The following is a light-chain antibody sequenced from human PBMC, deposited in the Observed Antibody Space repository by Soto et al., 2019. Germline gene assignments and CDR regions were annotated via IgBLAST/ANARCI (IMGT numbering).Light chain of an antibody. V-gene: IGKV2-24*01. CDR3: MQATQFPRYP. Sequence: DIVMTQTPLSSPVTLGQPASISCRSSQSLVHSDGNTYLSWLHQRPGQPPRLLIYKVSHRLSGVPDRFSGSGAGTDFTLKISRVEAEDVGVYYCMQATQFPRYPFGQGTKLEIK. CDR2: KVS. CDR1: QSLVHSDGNTY. J-gene: IGKJ2*01.